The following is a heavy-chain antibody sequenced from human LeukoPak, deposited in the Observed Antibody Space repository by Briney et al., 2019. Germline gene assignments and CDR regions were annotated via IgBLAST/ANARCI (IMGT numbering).Heavy chain of an antibody. J-gene: IGHJ4*02. V-gene: IGHV4-39*01. CDR2: IYYSGST. CDR1: GGSLSSSSYY. CDR3: ARAYYYDSSGFPAFDY. D-gene: IGHD3-22*01. Sequence: PSETLSLTCTVSGGSLSSSSYYWGWLRQPPGRGLEWFGSIYYSGSTYYNPSLKSRVTISVDTSKNQFSLKLSSVTAADTAVYYCARAYYYDSSGFPAFDYWGQGTLVTVSS.